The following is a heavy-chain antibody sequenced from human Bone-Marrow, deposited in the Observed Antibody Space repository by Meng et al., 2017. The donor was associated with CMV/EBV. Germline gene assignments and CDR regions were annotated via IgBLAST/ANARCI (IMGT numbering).Heavy chain of an antibody. D-gene: IGHD3-10*01. V-gene: IGHV4-30-4*08. Sequence: SETLSLTCTVSGGSISSGDYYWSWIRQPPGKGLEWIGYIYYSGSTYYNPSLKSRVTISVDTSKNQFSLKLSSVTAADTAVYYCARGGSGLTYFDYWGQGTRVTVSS. CDR2: IYYSGST. J-gene: IGHJ4*02. CDR3: ARGGSGLTYFDY. CDR1: GGSISSGDYY.